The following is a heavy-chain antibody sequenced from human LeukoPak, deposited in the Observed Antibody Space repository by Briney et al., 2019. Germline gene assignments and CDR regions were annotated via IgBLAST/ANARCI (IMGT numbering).Heavy chain of an antibody. CDR1: GFTFSSYG. CDR3: AKDVGSGYGGAFDI. D-gene: IGHD3-22*01. J-gene: IGHJ3*02. V-gene: IGHV3-30*18. CDR2: ISYDGSNK. Sequence: QPGGSLRLSCAASGFTFSSYGMHWVRQAPGKGLEWVAVISYDGSNKYYADSVKGRFTISRDNSKNTLYLQMNSLRAEDTAVYYCAKDVGSGYGGAFDIWGQGTMVTVSS.